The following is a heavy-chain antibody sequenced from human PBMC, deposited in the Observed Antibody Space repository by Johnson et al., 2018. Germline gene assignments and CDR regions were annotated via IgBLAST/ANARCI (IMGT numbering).Heavy chain of an antibody. Sequence: QLVQSGPEVKKPGTSLKVSCKASGFTFTRSAVQWVRQARGQRLEWIGWIVVATGNPNLAQEFQERVTIARDMSTSTAFIELSSRSAEDMAVYYCAADSTVVTAIPGMDVWGQGTTVTVSS. D-gene: IGHD2-21*02. V-gene: IGHV1-58*01. CDR1: GFTFTRSA. CDR3: AADSTVVTAIPGMDV. J-gene: IGHJ6*02. CDR2: IVVATGNP.